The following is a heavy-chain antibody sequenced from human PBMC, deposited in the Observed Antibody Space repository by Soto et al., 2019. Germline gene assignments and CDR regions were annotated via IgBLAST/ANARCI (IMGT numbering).Heavy chain of an antibody. CDR2: IWYDGSNK. D-gene: IGHD3-10*01. CDR1: GFTFSSYG. V-gene: IGHV3-33*01. Sequence: QVQLVESGGGVVQPGRSLRLSCAASGFTFSSYGMHWVRQAPGKGLEWVAVIWYDGSNKYYADSVKGRFTISRDNSNNTLYLQMNSLRAEDTAVYYCARLPLWFGESGVRTGNWFDPWGQGTLVTVSS. J-gene: IGHJ5*02. CDR3: ARLPLWFGESGVRTGNWFDP.